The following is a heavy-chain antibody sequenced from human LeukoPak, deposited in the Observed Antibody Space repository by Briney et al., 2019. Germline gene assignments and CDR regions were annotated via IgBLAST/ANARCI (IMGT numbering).Heavy chain of an antibody. D-gene: IGHD3-22*01. J-gene: IGHJ4*02. CDR1: GFTFDDYA. V-gene: IGHV3-43D*03. CDR3: AKDTDVSGYSFDY. CDR2: ISWDGGST. Sequence: GGSLRLSCAASGFTFDDYAMHWVRQAPGKGLEWVSLISWDGGSTYYADSVKGRFTISRDNSKNSLYLQMNSLRAEDTAFYYCAKDTDVSGYSFDYCGQGTLVTVSS.